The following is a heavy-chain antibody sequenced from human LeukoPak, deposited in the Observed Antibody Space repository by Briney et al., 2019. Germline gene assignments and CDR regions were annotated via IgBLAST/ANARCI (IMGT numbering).Heavy chain of an antibody. Sequence: SETLSLTCTVSGGSISNYYCSWIRQPPGKGLEWVGYIYYSGSTNYNPSLKSRVTISVDTSKNQFSLKLTSVTAADTAVYYCARQESGYDYAFDIWGQGTMVTVSS. J-gene: IGHJ3*02. CDR1: GGSISNYY. CDR3: ARQESGYDYAFDI. CDR2: IYYSGST. V-gene: IGHV4-59*08. D-gene: IGHD5-12*01.